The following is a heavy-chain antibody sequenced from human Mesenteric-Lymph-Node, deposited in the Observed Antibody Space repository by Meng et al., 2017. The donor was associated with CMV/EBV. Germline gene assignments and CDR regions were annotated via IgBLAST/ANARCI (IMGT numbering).Heavy chain of an antibody. CDR3: ASSGGSYHV. CDR1: GFTFSSYS. J-gene: IGHJ6*02. V-gene: IGHV3-21*01. D-gene: IGHD1-26*01. Sequence: GESLKISCAASGFTFSSYSMNWVRQAPGKGLEWVSSISSSSSYIYYAVSVKGRFTISRDNAKNSLYLQMNSLRAEDTAVYYCASSGGSYHVWGQGTTVTVSS. CDR2: ISSSSSYI.